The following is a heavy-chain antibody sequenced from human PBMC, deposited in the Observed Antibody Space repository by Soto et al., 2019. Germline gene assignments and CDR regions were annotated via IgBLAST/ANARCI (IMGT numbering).Heavy chain of an antibody. CDR1: GFTFCSYG. CDR3: ARDPTYSSGWYEEETYYYYGMDV. Sequence: GGSLRLSCAASGFTFCSYGMHWVRQAPGKGLEWVAVIWYDGSNKYYADSVKGRFTIARDNSKNTLYLQMNSLRAEDTAVYYCARDPTYSSGWYEEETYYYYGMDVWGQGTTVTVSS. J-gene: IGHJ6*02. D-gene: IGHD6-19*01. V-gene: IGHV3-33*01. CDR2: IWYDGSNK.